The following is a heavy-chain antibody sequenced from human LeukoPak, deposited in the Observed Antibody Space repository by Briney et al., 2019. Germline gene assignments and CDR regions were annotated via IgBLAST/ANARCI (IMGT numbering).Heavy chain of an antibody. CDR1: GGSISSYY. CDR2: IYYSGST. CDR3: ARGEDDYGDYVHDY. J-gene: IGHJ4*02. D-gene: IGHD4-17*01. V-gene: IGHV4-59*01. Sequence: SEALSLTCTVSGGSISSYYWSWIRQPPGKGLEWIGYIYYSGSTNYNPSLKSRVTISVDTSKNQFSLKLSSVTAADTAVYYCARGEDDYGDYVHDYWGQGTLVTVSS.